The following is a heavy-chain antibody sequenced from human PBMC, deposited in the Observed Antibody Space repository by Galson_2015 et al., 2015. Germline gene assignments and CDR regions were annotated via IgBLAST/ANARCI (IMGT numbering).Heavy chain of an antibody. CDR2: ISNSGSII. D-gene: IGHD2-2*01. Sequence: SLRLSCAASGFTFSDYYMSWIRRAPGKGLEWLSYISNSGSIIYYADSVKGRFTISRGNAKNSLYLEMNSLRAEDTAVYYCAKDRAYQVLSQSGYWGQGTLVTVSS. V-gene: IGHV3-11*01. J-gene: IGHJ4*02. CDR3: AKDRAYQVLSQSGY. CDR1: GFTFSDYY.